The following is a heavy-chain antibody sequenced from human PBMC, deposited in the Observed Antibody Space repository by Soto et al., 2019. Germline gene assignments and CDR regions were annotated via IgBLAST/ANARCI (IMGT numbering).Heavy chain of an antibody. J-gene: IGHJ4*02. V-gene: IGHV3-7*01. CDR1: GFTFSSYW. CDR2: IKQDGSEK. D-gene: IGHD3-10*01. Sequence: PGGSLRLSCAASGFTFSSYWMSWVRQAPGKGLEWVANIKQDGSEKYYVDSVKGRFTISRDNAKNSLYLQMNSLRAEDTAVYYCATGGPRITMVRGVITPPKDFDYWGQGTLVTVSS. CDR3: ATGGPRITMVRGVITPPKDFDY.